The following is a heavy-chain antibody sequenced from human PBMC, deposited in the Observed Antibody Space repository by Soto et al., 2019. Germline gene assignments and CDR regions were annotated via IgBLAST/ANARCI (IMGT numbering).Heavy chain of an antibody. CDR2: ISPDGASK. V-gene: IGHV3-30*04. Sequence: QPGGSLRLSCTASGFTFRNFAMYWVRQAPGKGLDWVAGISPDGASKYHSDSVKGRLTISRDNSKDTLYLEMSGLRRDDTAVYYCARGDQWVVFGPNDHWGQGTLVTVSS. D-gene: IGHD3-3*01. CDR1: GFTFRNFA. CDR3: ARGDQWVVFGPNDH. J-gene: IGHJ5*02.